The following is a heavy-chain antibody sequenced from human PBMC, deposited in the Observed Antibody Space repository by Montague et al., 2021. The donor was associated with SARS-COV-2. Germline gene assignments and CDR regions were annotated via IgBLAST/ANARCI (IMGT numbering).Heavy chain of an antibody. CDR2: IDAGGGAV. D-gene: IGHD5-12*01. V-gene: IGHV3-23*01. CDR3: ARRNSGQHLVGSGWFDP. J-gene: IGHJ5*02. CDR1: GFTFGSYA. Sequence: SLRLSFSTSGFTFGSYAMSWVRQAPGKGLEWLSGIDAGGGAVFDADSVKGRFTTSRDNYKNTLFLQMNSLTADDTAVYYCARRNSGQHLVGSGWFDPWGQGTLVTVSS.